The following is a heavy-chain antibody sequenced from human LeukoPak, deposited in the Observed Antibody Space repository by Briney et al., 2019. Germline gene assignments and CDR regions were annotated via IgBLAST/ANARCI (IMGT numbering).Heavy chain of an antibody. CDR2: MNPNSGNT. CDR3: ARSANSDAFDI. V-gene: IGHV1-8*03. J-gene: IGHJ3*02. CDR1: GYTFTTYA. Sequence: ASVKVSCKASGYTFTTYAMNWVRQATGQGLEWMGWMNPNSGNTGYAQKFQGRVTITRNTSISTAYMELSSLRSEDTAVYYCARSANSDAFDIWGQGTMVTVSS. D-gene: IGHD6-25*01.